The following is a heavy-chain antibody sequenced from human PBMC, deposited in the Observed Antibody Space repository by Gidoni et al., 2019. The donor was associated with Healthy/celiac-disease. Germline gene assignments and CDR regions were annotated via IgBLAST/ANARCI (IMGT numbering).Heavy chain of an antibody. V-gene: IGHV3-74*01. D-gene: IGHD3-3*01. J-gene: IGHJ5*02. CDR2: INSDGSST. Sequence: EVQLVGSGGCLVVPGGFLGLSFCTSVFTLRSYLVYWVRQAPGKGLVWVSRINSDGSSTSYADSVKGRFTISRDNAKNTLYLQMNSLRAEDTAVYYCARGTLDDFWSGYYNPGRFDPWGQGTLVTVSS. CDR3: ARGTLDDFWSGYYNPGRFDP. CDR1: VFTLRSYL.